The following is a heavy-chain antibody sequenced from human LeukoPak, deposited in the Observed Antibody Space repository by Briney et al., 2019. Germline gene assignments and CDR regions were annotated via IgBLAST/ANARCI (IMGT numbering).Heavy chain of an antibody. D-gene: IGHD4-11*01. Sequence: SETLSLTCSVSGGSVSSGNYYWSWIRQPPGKGLEWIGYIYYSGSTNYNPSLKSRVTISVDTSKNQFSLKLSSVTAADTAVYYCARMYSNWFDPWGQGTLVTVSS. J-gene: IGHJ5*02. CDR2: IYYSGST. CDR3: ARMYSNWFDP. CDR1: GGSVSSGNYY. V-gene: IGHV4-61*01.